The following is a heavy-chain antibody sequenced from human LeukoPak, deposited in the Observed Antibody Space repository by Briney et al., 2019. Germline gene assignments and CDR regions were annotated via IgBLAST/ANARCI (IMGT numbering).Heavy chain of an antibody. CDR1: GFTFSSNG. J-gene: IGHJ4*02. Sequence: PGGSLRLSCAASGFTFSSNGMHWVRQAPGKGLEWVAVISYDGSNKYYADSVKGRFTIPRDNSKNTLYLQMNSLRAEDTAVYYCAKTYSSGAMSLYFDYWGQGTLVTVSS. D-gene: IGHD6-19*01. CDR2: ISYDGSNK. V-gene: IGHV3-30*18. CDR3: AKTYSSGAMSLYFDY.